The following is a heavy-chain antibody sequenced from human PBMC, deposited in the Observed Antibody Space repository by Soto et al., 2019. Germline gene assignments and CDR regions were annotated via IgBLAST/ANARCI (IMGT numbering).Heavy chain of an antibody. V-gene: IGHV4-30-4*01. D-gene: IGHD2-21*01. CDR2: IYYTGIT. Sequence: PSETLSLTCSVSGGSISSADHLWSWIRQPPGKGLEWIGYIYYTGITHLNPSLKSRLTMAVDTSKNEFSLKLTSVSAADTAVYFCAREERKGIISWFDPWGQGTPVTVSS. CDR3: AREERKGIISWFDP. CDR1: GGSISSADHL. J-gene: IGHJ5*02.